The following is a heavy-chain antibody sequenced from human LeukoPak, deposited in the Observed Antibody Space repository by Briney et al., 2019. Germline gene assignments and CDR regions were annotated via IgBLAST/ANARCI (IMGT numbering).Heavy chain of an antibody. CDR2: ISGSGGST. Sequence: PGGSLRLSCAASGFTFSSYAMSWVRQAPGKGLEWVSAISGSGGSTYYADSVKGRFTISRDNSKNTLYLQMNSLRAEDTAVYYCAKTRYYGSGTTSPGGDAFDIWGQGTMVTVSS. CDR3: AKTRYYGSGTTSPGGDAFDI. V-gene: IGHV3-23*01. J-gene: IGHJ3*02. D-gene: IGHD3-10*01. CDR1: GFTFSSYA.